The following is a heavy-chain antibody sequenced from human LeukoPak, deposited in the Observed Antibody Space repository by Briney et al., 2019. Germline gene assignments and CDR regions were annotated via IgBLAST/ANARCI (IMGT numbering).Heavy chain of an antibody. D-gene: IGHD3-10*01. J-gene: IGHJ5*02. CDR1: GYTFTGYY. CDR3: ARDYYDSGSYPPFDP. CDR2: INPKNGGT. V-gene: IGHV1-2*02. Sequence: GASVKVSCKASGYTFTGYYMHWVRQAPGQGIEWMGWINPKNGGTHYAQKFQGRVTITRDTSISTAYMDLSRLRSDDTAVYYCARDYYDSGSYPPFDPWGQGTLVTVSS.